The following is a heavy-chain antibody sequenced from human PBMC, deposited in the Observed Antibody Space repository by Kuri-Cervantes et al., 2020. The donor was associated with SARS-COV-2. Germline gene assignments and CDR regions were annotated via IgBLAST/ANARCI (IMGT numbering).Heavy chain of an antibody. CDR3: ARAAYDILTGYAGYFDY. Sequence: SETLSLTCTVSGGSVSSGSYYWSWIRQPPGKGLEWIGSIYYSGSTNYNPSLKSRVTMSVDTSKNQFSLKLSSVTAADTAVYYCARAAYDILTGYAGYFDYWGQGTLVTVSS. CDR1: GGSVSSGSYY. J-gene: IGHJ4*02. V-gene: IGHV4-61*01. D-gene: IGHD3-9*01. CDR2: IYYSGST.